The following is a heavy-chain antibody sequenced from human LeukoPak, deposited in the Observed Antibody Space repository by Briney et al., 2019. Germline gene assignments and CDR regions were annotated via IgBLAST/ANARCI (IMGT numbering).Heavy chain of an antibody. CDR3: ARDSATVTTIDY. J-gene: IGHJ4*02. V-gene: IGHV3-21*01. CDR2: ISSSSSYI. CDR1: GFTFSSCS. D-gene: IGHD4-17*01. Sequence: GGSLRLSCAASGFTFSSCSMNWVRQAPGKGLEWVSSISSSSSYIYYADSVKGRFTISRDNAKNSLYLQMNSLRAEDTAVYYCARDSATVTTIDYWGQGTLVTDPS.